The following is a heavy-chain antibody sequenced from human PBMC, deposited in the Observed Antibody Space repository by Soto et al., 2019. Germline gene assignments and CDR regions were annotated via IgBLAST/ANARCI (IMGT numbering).Heavy chain of an antibody. J-gene: IGHJ6*03. CDR2: IKSKTDGGTT. D-gene: IGHD5-18*01. CDR3: TTVPTAMVYYYYMDV. CDR1: GFTFSNAW. V-gene: IGHV3-15*01. Sequence: EVQLVESGGGLVKPGGSLRLSCAASGFTFSNAWMSWVRQAPGKGLEWVGRIKSKTDGGTTDYAAPVKGRITISRDDSKYTLYLQMNSLKTEDTAVYYCTTVPTAMVYYYYMDVWGKGTTVTVSS.